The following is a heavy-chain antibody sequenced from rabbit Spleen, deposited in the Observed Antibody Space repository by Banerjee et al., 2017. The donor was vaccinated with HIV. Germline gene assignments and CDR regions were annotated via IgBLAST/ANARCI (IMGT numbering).Heavy chain of an antibody. V-gene: IGHV1S40*01. CDR1: GFTLSSYV. CDR2: INTGSASA. Sequence: QSVEESGGDLVKPGASLTLSCKASGFTLSSYVMCWVRQAPGKGLEWIACINTGSASAYYATWAKGRFTISKTSSTTVTLQMTSLTAADTATYFCAREGGGRGYDFVLWGTGTLVTV. J-gene: IGHJ4*01. D-gene: IGHD1-1*01. CDR3: AREGGGRGYDFVL.